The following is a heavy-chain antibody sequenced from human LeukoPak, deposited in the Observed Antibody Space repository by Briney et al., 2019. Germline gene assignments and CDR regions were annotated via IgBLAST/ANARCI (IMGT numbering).Heavy chain of an antibody. CDR3: ARDQAVAGTFYYYYMDV. V-gene: IGHV3-21*01. CDR1: GFTFSSYS. Sequence: GGSLRLSCAASGFTFSSYSMNWVRQAPGRGLEWVSSISSSSYIYYADSVKGRFTISRDNAKNSLNLQMNSLRAEDTAVYYCARDQAVAGTFYYYYMDVWGKGTTVTISS. J-gene: IGHJ6*03. D-gene: IGHD6-19*01. CDR2: ISSSSYI.